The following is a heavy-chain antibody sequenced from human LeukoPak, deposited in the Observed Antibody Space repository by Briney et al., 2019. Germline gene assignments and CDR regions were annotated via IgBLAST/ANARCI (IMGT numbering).Heavy chain of an antibody. D-gene: IGHD3-3*01. Sequence: PGGSLRLSCAASGFTFSSYEMNWVRQAPGKGLEWVSYISSSGSTIYYADSVKGRFTISRDNAKNSLYLQMNSLRAEDTAVYYCASTPLGGRAWFDYWGQGTLVTVSS. CDR2: ISSSGSTI. CDR3: ASTPLGGRAWFDY. CDR1: GFTFSSYE. V-gene: IGHV3-48*03. J-gene: IGHJ4*02.